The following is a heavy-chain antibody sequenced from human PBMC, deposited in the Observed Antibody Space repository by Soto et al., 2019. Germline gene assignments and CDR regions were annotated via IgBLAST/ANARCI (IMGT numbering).Heavy chain of an antibody. J-gene: IGHJ4*02. D-gene: IGHD5-12*01. CDR2: ISSSSSTI. CDR1: GFTFSSYS. Sequence: GGSLRLSCAASGFTFSSYSMNWVRQAPGKGLEWVSYISSSSSTIYYADSVKGRFTISRDNAKNSLYLQMNSLRAEDTAVYYCARDSEDIVATTGAYWGQGTLVTVSS. V-gene: IGHV3-48*01. CDR3: ARDSEDIVATTGAY.